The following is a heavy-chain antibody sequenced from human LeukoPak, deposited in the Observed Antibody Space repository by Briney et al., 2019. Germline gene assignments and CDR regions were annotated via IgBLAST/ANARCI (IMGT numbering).Heavy chain of an antibody. J-gene: IGHJ4*02. V-gene: IGHV3-21*05. CDR2: ISTSSSYI. CDR1: GFTFSSYE. D-gene: IGHD3-22*01. Sequence: GGSLRLSCAASGFTFSSYEMNWVRQAPGKGLEWVSYISTSSSYIYYADSVKGRFTISRDNAKNSVYLQMNSLRAEDTAVYYCARLYDGSGYHAHHFDYWGQGALVTVSS. CDR3: ARLYDGSGYHAHHFDY.